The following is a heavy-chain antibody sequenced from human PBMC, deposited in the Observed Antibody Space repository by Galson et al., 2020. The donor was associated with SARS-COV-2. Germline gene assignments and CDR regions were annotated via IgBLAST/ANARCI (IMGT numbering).Heavy chain of an antibody. CDR1: GFPFSDDF. CDR3: ARVGCSGVSCYLDL. V-gene: IGHV3-11*01. J-gene: IGHJ4*02. CDR2: ISTNGGTK. Sequence: LSLTCAASGFPFSDDFMSWIRQSPGKGLEWISYISTNGGTKYYADPVKGRFTVSRDNAKNSLYLQVNSLRADDTAVYYCARVGCSGVSCYLDLWGQGTLVTVSS. D-gene: IGHD2-15*01.